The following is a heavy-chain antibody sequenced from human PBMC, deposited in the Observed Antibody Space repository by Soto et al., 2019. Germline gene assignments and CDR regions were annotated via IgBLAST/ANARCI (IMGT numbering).Heavy chain of an antibody. CDR3: ARSTKFDYDILTGYYPSSYYGMDV. CDR2: IIPIFGTA. Sequence: SVKVSCKASGGTFSSYAISWVRQAPGQGLEWMGGIIPIFGTANYAQKFQGRVTITADESTSTAYMELSSLRSEDTAVYYCARSTKFDYDILTGYYPSSYYGMDVWGQGTTVTVSS. J-gene: IGHJ6*02. D-gene: IGHD3-9*01. V-gene: IGHV1-69*13. CDR1: GGTFSSYA.